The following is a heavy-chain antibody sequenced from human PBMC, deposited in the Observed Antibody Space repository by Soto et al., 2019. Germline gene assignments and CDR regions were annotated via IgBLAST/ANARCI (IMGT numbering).Heavy chain of an antibody. J-gene: IGHJ4*02. CDR2: ISSSSSYI. CDR3: AREYSSSWDFDY. CDR1: GFTFSSYS. V-gene: IGHV3-21*01. D-gene: IGHD6-13*01. Sequence: GGSLRLSCAASGFTFSSYSMNWVRQAPGKGLEWVSSISSSSSYIYYADSVKGRFTISRDNAKNSLYLQMYSLRAEDTAVYYCAREYSSSWDFDYWGQGTLVTVSS.